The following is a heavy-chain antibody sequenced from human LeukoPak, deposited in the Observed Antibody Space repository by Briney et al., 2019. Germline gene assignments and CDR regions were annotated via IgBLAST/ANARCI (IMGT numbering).Heavy chain of an antibody. J-gene: IGHJ4*02. Sequence: GGSLRISCAASGFTFSSYAMSWVRQAPGKGLEWVSAISGSGGSTYYADSVKGRFTISRDNSKNTLYLQMNSLRAEDTAVYYCAKDQLYYYGSGRYYDPFDYWGQGTLVTVSS. CDR3: AKDQLYYYGSGRYYDPFDY. CDR1: GFTFSSYA. V-gene: IGHV3-23*01. CDR2: ISGSGGST. D-gene: IGHD3-10*01.